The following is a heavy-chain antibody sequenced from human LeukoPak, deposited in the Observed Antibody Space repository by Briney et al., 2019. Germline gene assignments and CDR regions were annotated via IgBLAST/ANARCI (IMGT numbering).Heavy chain of an antibody. CDR3: ARHRAYSSSSPFDY. CDR2: IYYTGST. D-gene: IGHD6-6*01. CDR1: GGSISSLY. Sequence: SETLSLTCSVSGGSISSLYWSWLRQPPEKGLEWIGYIYYTGSTNYNPSLKSRVTMFVDMSKNQFSLRLSSVTAADTAVYYCARHRAYSSSSPFDYWGQGTLVTVSS. V-gene: IGHV4-59*08. J-gene: IGHJ4*02.